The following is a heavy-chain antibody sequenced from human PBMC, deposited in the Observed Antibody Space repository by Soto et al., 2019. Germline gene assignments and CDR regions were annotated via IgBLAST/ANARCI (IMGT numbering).Heavy chain of an antibody. J-gene: IGHJ4*02. CDR2: INRDGGST. D-gene: IGHD4-17*01. CDR1: GFPFDDYV. Sequence: GGSLRLSCAASGFPFDDYVMSWVRQAPGKGLEWVSGINRDGGSTGYADSVKGRFTISRDNAKNSLYLQMNSLRAEDTAFYYCARAPGYYGDFFDFWGQGTLVTVSS. V-gene: IGHV3-20*04. CDR3: ARAPGYYGDFFDF.